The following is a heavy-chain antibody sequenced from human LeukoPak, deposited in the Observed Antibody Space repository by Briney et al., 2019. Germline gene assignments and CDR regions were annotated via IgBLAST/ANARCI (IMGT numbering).Heavy chain of an antibody. CDR2: INPSGGST. J-gene: IGHJ5*02. CDR1: GYTFPSYY. Sequence: ASVKDSCKASGYTFPSYYMHWVRQVPGQGLEWMGIINPSGGSTSYAQKFQGRVTMTRDTSTSTVYMELISLRSEDTAVYYWARGLPSHLFIVGARELFDPWGQGTLVTVSS. D-gene: IGHD1-26*01. V-gene: IGHV1-46*01. CDR3: ARGLPSHLFIVGARELFDP.